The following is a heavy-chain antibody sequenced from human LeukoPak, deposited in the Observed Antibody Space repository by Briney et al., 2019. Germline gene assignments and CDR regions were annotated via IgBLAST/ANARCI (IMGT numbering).Heavy chain of an antibody. J-gene: IGHJ5*02. CDR3: SRGRQQLHWFDP. D-gene: IGHD4-11*01. V-gene: IGHV4-61*02. CDR2: IYTSGST. Sequence: PSETLSLTCTVSGGSISSGSYYWSWIRQPAGKGLEWIGRIYTSGSTNYNPSLKSRVTISVDTSKNQFSLELRSVTPDDTAVYFCSRGRQQLHWFDPWGQGILVTVSS. CDR1: GGSISSGSYY.